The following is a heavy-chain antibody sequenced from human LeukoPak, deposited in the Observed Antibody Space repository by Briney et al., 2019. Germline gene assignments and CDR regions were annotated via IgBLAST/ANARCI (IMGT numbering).Heavy chain of an antibody. CDR2: IIPILGIA. CDR1: GGTFSSYA. J-gene: IGHJ4*02. Sequence: SVKVSCKASGGTFSSYAISWVRQAPGQGLEWMGRIIPILGIANYAQKFQGRVTITADESTSTAYMELSSLRSEDTAVYYCARGDRDYYYDSSGYLSFDYWGQGTLVTVSS. V-gene: IGHV1-69*04. CDR3: ARGDRDYYYDSSGYLSFDY. D-gene: IGHD3-22*01.